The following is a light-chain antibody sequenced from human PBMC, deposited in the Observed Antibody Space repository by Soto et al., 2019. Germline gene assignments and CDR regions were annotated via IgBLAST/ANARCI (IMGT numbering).Light chain of an antibody. CDR3: QHYGRSPS. V-gene: IGKV3-20*01. J-gene: IGKJ1*01. CDR1: QIIGSAY. Sequence: ETTLTQSPDTLSLSPGEGATLSCRASQIIGSAYLAWYQQKPGQAPSLLIFGASTRATGTPHRFSGSGSGTDFTLTISALESEDVAVYYCQHYGRSPSFGQGTKLEIK. CDR2: GAS.